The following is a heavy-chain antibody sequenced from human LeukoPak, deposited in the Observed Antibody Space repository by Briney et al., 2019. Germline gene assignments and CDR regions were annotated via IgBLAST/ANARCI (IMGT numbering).Heavy chain of an antibody. CDR2: IYYSGST. D-gene: IGHD4-23*01. CDR3: ARGLWDYGGNYIFDY. V-gene: IGHV4-39*07. J-gene: IGHJ4*02. Sequence: PSETLSLTCTVSGGSISSSSYYWGWIRQPPGKGLEWIGSIYYSGSTYYNPSLKSRVTISVDTSKNQFSLKLSSVTAADTAVYYCARGLWDYGGNYIFDYWGQGTLVTVSS. CDR1: GGSISSSSYY.